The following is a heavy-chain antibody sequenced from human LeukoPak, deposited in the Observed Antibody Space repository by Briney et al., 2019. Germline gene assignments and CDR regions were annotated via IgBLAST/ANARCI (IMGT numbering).Heavy chain of an antibody. D-gene: IGHD2-2*01. CDR3: ARHPEDIVVVSAAQEVSYYYYMDV. CDR1: GYSFTSYW. J-gene: IGHJ6*03. Sequence: GESLKISCKGSGYSFTSYWIGWVRQMPGKGLEWMGIIYPGDSDTRYSPSFQGQVTISADKSISTAYLQWSSLKASDTAMYYCARHPEDIVVVSAAQEVSYYYYMDVWGKGTTVTVSS. CDR2: IYPGDSDT. V-gene: IGHV5-51*01.